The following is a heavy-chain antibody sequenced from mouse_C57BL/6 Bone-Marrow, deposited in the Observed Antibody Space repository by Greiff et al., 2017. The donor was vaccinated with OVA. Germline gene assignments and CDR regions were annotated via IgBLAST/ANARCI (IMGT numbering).Heavy chain of an antibody. CDR1: GYTFTSYW. D-gene: IGHD2-5*01. J-gene: IGHJ4*01. Sequence: QVQLQQPGPELVTPGASVKLSCKASGYTFTSYWMHWVKQRPGLGLEWIGNINPSNGGTNYNEKFKSKATLTVDKSSSTAYLQLSSLTSEDSAVYYGARAYYSNYVDAMDDWGQGTSVTVSS. V-gene: IGHV1-53*01. CDR2: INPSNGGT. CDR3: ARAYYSNYVDAMDD.